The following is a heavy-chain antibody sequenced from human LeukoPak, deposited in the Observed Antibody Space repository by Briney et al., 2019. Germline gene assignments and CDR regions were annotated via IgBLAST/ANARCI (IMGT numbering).Heavy chain of an antibody. J-gene: IGHJ4*02. CDR1: GDSVSSDSYY. CDR2: VFYRDRT. D-gene: IGHD1-26*01. CDR3: VRHLVGVAEGYFDY. Sequence: SETLSLTCTVSGDSVSSDSYYWGWIRQPPRKGLEWIGSVFYRDRTYYNPPLRSRLTITVDTSKNEVSLNLRSVTAADTAIYYCVRHLVGVAEGYFDYWGQGIQITVSS. V-gene: IGHV4-39*01.